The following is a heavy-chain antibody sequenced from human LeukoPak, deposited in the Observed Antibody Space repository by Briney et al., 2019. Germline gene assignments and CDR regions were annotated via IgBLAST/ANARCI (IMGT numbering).Heavy chain of an antibody. D-gene: IGHD2-15*01. CDR3: ARDTTPADLQYCSGASCYSGGVDY. Sequence: GGSLRLSCAASGFTFSSFEMKWVRQAPGKGLEWVSYISSGGSTIYCADSVKGRFTISRDNAKNSLYLQMNSLRAEDTAVYYCARDTTPADLQYCSGASCYSGGVDYWGQGTLVTVSS. J-gene: IGHJ4*02. CDR1: GFTFSSFE. V-gene: IGHV3-48*03. CDR2: ISSGGSTI.